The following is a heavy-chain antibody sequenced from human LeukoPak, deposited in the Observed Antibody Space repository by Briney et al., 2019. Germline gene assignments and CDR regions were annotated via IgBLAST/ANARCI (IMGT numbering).Heavy chain of an antibody. Sequence: PGGSLRLSCAASGFTVSSNYMSWVRQAPGKGLEWVSVIYSGGNTYYADSVKGRFSISRDNSKNTLYLQMNSLRADDTAVYYCPRAQQQLVYSWFDPWGQGTLVTVSS. CDR2: IYSGGNT. J-gene: IGHJ5*02. CDR1: GFTVSSNY. D-gene: IGHD6-13*01. V-gene: IGHV3-66*01. CDR3: PRAQQQLVYSWFDP.